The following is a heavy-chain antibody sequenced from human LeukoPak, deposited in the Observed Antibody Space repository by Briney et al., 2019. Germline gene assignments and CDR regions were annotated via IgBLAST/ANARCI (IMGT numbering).Heavy chain of an antibody. D-gene: IGHD5-18*01. V-gene: IGHV3-30*04. CDR1: GFTFSSYA. Sequence: GGSLRLSCAASGFTFSSYAMHWVRQAPGKGLEWVAVISYDGSNKYYADSVKGRLTISRDNSKNTLYLQMNSLRAEDTAVYYCTTEGYSYGYALLGYYYYYMDVWGKGTTVTVSS. J-gene: IGHJ6*03. CDR3: TTEGYSYGYALLGYYYYYMDV. CDR2: ISYDGSNK.